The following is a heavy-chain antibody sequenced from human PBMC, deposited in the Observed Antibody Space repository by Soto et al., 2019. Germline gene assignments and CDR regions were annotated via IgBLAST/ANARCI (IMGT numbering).Heavy chain of an antibody. J-gene: IGHJ6*02. V-gene: IGHV4-59*08. CDR2: IYYSAST. D-gene: IGHD1-26*01. CDR3: ARVSGSYYYGMDV. Sequence: SETLSLTCTVSGGSISSYYWSWIRQPPGKGLEWIGYIYYSASTNYNPSLKSRVTISVDTSKNQFSLKLSSVTAADTAVYYCARVSGSYYYGMDVWGQGTTVTVSS. CDR1: GGSISSYY.